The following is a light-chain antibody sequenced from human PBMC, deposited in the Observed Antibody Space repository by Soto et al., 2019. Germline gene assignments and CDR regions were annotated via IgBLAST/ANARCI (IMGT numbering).Light chain of an antibody. CDR1: QSVLYSSNNKNQ. J-gene: IGKJ4*01. CDR2: WAS. CDR3: QQYYSTPLT. Sequence: DIVMTQSPDSLAVSLGERAAINCKSSQSVLYSSNNKNQLGWYQQKPGQPPKLLISWASTRESGVPDRFSGSGSGTDFTLTISSLQAEDVAVYYCQQYYSTPLTFGGGTKVEIK. V-gene: IGKV4-1*01.